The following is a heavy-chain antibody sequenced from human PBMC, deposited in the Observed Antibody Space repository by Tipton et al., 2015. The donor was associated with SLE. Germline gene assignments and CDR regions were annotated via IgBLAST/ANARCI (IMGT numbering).Heavy chain of an antibody. D-gene: IGHD1-26*01. CDR2: ISASGDST. V-gene: IGHV3-23*01. CDR1: GFTFSSYA. J-gene: IGHJ2*01. Sequence: SLRLSCAASGFTFSSYAMSWVRQAPGKGLEWVSAISASGDSTYYADSVKGRFTISRDNSKNTLYLQMNSLRAEDTAVYYCAKGVVGATVWYFDLWGRGTLVTVSS. CDR3: AKGVVGATVWYFDL.